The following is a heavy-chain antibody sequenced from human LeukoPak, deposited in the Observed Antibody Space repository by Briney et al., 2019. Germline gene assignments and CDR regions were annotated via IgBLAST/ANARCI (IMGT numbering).Heavy chain of an antibody. D-gene: IGHD6-13*01. Sequence: ASVRVSCKASGYTFTSYGISWVRQAPGQGLEWMGWISAYNGNTNYAQKLQGRVTMTTDTSTSTAYMELRSLRSDDTAVYYCAREVKSNSWLDYWGQGTLVTVSS. CDR3: AREVKSNSWLDY. J-gene: IGHJ4*02. CDR2: ISAYNGNT. CDR1: GYTFTSYG. V-gene: IGHV1-18*01.